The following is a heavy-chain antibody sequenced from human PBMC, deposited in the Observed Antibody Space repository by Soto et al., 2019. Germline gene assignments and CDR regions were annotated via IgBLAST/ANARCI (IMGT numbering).Heavy chain of an antibody. CDR2: IYYSGST. Sequence: SETLSLTCTVSGGSISSSSYYWGWIRQPPGKGLEWIGSIYYSGSTYYNPSPKSRVTISVDTSKNQFSLKLSSVTAADTAVYYCARHQSYDYVWGSYRRPFDYWGQGTLVTVSS. CDR3: ARHQSYDYVWGSYRRPFDY. J-gene: IGHJ4*02. CDR1: GGSISSSSYY. D-gene: IGHD3-16*02. V-gene: IGHV4-39*01.